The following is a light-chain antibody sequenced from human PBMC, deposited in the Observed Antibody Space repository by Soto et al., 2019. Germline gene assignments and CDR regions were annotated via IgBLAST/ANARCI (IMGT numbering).Light chain of an antibody. CDR2: RAS. V-gene: IGKV3-20*01. CDR1: QSVSSSY. J-gene: IGKJ5*01. CDR3: QQYVSAPPVT. Sequence: EIVLTQAPGTLSLSPGERATLSCRASQSVSSSYLAWYQQKPGQAPRLLIYRASSRATGIPDRFSGSGSGTDFTLTISRLGPADFAVYYCQQYVSAPPVTSAQGTRQEIK.